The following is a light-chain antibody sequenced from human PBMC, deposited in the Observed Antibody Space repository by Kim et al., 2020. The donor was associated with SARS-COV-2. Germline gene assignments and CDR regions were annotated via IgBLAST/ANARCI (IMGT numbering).Light chain of an antibody. J-gene: IGKJ4*01. CDR3: QQYSNWPFT. V-gene: IGKV3-20*01. CDR1: QRVSSIY. Sequence: EIVLTQSLGTLSVSPGERATLSCRASQRVSSIYLAWYQPNPGQAPRLLIYGASSRATGIPDRFSGSGSGTDFTLTISSLEPEDFAMYYCQQYSNWPFTFGGGTKVDIK. CDR2: GAS.